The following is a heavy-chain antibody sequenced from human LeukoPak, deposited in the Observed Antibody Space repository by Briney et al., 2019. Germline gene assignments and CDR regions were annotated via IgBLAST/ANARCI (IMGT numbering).Heavy chain of an antibody. CDR2: IYYSGST. CDR3: ARDCSSTSCFDY. D-gene: IGHD2-2*01. V-gene: IGHV4-59*01. CDR1: GRSISSYY. J-gene: IGHJ4*02. Sequence: SETLSLTCTVSGRSISSYYWSWIRQPPGKGLEWIGYIYYSGSTNYNPSLKSRVTISVDTSKNQFSLKLSSVTAADTAVYYCARDCSSTSCFDYWGQGTLVTVSS.